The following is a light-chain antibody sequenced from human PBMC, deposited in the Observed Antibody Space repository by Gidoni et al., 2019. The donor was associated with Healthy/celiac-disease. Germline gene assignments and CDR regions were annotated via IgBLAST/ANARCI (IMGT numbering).Light chain of an antibody. CDR2: AAS. V-gene: IGKV1-9*01. CDR1: QGISSY. J-gene: IGKJ3*01. CDR3: QQLNSYLIFT. Sequence: DIQLTQSPSFLSASVGDRVTITCRASQGISSYLAWYQQKPGKAPKLLIYAASTLQSGVPSRFSGSGSGTEFTLTISSLQPEDFATYYCQQLNSYLIFTFGPXTKVDIK.